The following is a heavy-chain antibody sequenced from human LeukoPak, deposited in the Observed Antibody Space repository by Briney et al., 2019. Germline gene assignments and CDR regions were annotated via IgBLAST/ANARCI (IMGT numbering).Heavy chain of an antibody. CDR3: ARGGMVRGVIKVNNWFDP. CDR2: ISSSSSGI. Sequence: PGGSLRLSCAASGFTFSTYTMNWVRQAPGKGLEWVSYISSSSSGISYADSVKGRFTISRDNAQNSLYLQMNSLRAEDTAVYYCARGGMVRGVIKVNNWFDPWGQGTLVTVSS. D-gene: IGHD3-10*01. V-gene: IGHV3-21*01. CDR1: GFTFSTYT. J-gene: IGHJ5*02.